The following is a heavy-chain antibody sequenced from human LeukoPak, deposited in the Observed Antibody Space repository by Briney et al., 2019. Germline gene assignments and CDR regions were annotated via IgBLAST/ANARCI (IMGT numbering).Heavy chain of an antibody. Sequence: ASVKVSCKASGGTFSSYAISWVRQAPGQGLEWMGVIIPIFGTANYAQKFQGRVTITADESTSTAYMELSSLRSEDTAVYYCAREGSYGSGSWGIDYWGQGTLVTVSS. CDR2: IIPIFGTA. D-gene: IGHD3-10*01. V-gene: IGHV1-69*01. CDR1: GGTFSSYA. CDR3: AREGSYGSGSWGIDY. J-gene: IGHJ4*02.